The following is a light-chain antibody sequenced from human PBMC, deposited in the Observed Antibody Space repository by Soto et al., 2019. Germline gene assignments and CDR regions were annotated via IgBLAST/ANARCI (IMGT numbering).Light chain of an antibody. Sequence: QSAPTQPASVSGSPGQSITISCTGTSSDVGGYNYVSWYQQHPGKAPKLMIYEVSNRPSGVSNRFSGSKSGNTASLTISGLQAEDEADYYCSSYPNSSTHVVFGGGTKVTVL. CDR1: SSDVGGYNY. CDR2: EVS. V-gene: IGLV2-14*01. J-gene: IGLJ2*01. CDR3: SSYPNSSTHVV.